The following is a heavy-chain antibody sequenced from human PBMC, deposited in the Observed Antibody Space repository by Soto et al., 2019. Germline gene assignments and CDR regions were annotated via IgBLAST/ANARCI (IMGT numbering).Heavy chain of an antibody. CDR3: ARGNVDYCSSTSCYPYPNWFDP. CDR1: GGSISSSNW. V-gene: IGHV4-4*02. Sequence: SETLSLTCAVSGGSISSSNWWSWVRQPPGKGLEWIGEIYHSGSTNYNPSLKSRVTISVDKSKNQFSLKLSSVTAADTAVYYCARGNVDYCSSTSCYPYPNWFDPWGQGTLVTVSS. CDR2: IYHSGST. D-gene: IGHD2-2*01. J-gene: IGHJ5*02.